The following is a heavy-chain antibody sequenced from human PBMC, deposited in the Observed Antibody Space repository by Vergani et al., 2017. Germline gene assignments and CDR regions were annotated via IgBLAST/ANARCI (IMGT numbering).Heavy chain of an antibody. CDR3: ARGTILWFGDSAFFDY. J-gene: IGHJ4*02. D-gene: IGHD3-10*01. CDR2: ITHSGST. V-gene: IGHV4-34*01. Sequence: QVQLQQWGAGLLKPSETLSLTCAVYGGSFSGYYWSWIRQPQGKGLEWIGEITHSGSTNYNPYLKSRVTLSVDTSKNQFSLKLSYVTAADTAVYYCARGTILWFGDSAFFDYWGQGTLVTVSS. CDR1: GGSFSGYY.